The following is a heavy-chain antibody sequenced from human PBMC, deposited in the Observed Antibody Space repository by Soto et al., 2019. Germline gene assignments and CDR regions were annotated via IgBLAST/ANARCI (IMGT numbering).Heavy chain of an antibody. CDR3: ENTVGVIVVVPDAPYYGMDV. D-gene: IGHD2-2*01. Sequence: GGSLRLSCAASGFTFSSYAMSWVRQAPGKGLEWVSAISGSGGSTYYADSVKGRFTISRDNYKNTLYLQMNSLRAEDTAVYYCENTVGVIVVVPDAPYYGMDVWGQGTTLTVSS. V-gene: IGHV3-23*01. J-gene: IGHJ6*02. CDR1: GFTFSSYA. CDR2: ISGSGGST.